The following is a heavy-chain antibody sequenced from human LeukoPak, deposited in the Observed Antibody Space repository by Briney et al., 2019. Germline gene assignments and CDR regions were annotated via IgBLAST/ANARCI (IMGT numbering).Heavy chain of an antibody. V-gene: IGHV3-30*03. J-gene: IGHJ4*02. Sequence: GGSLRLSCAASGFTFSYYGMHWVRQAPGKGLEWVAVISYDGGNKYYADSVKGRFTISRDNSKNTLDLQMNSLRPEDTAVYYCARDFSAYRFGEFDYWGQGTLVTVSS. D-gene: IGHD3-10*01. CDR1: GFTFSYYG. CDR2: ISYDGGNK. CDR3: ARDFSAYRFGEFDY.